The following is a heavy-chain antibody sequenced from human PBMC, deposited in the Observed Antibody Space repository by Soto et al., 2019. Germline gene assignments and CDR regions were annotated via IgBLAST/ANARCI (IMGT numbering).Heavy chain of an antibody. V-gene: IGHV5-10-1*01. CDR3: ARLQPAAGDNDLTFDY. CDR1: GYSFTSYW. CDR2: IDPSDSYT. Sequence: EVQLVQSGAEVKKPGKSLRISCKGSGYSFTSYWISWVRQIPGKGLEWMGRIDPSDSYTNYSPSFQGHVTISADKSISTAYLQWSSLKASDTAMYYCARLQPAAGDNDLTFDYWGQGTLVTVSS. D-gene: IGHD6-13*01. J-gene: IGHJ4*02.